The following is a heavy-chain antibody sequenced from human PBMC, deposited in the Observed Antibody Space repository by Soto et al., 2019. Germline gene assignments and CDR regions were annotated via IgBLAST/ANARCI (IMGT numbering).Heavy chain of an antibody. CDR3: ARDGYSGRSDGFDI. D-gene: IGHD1-26*01. CDR1: GFTFGAYS. Sequence: QVQLVESGGGVVQPGRSLRLSCAASGFTFGAYSMHWVRQPPGKGLEWVAVISYDGKNERYTEPVKGRFTVSRDNSKSTMYLQMNSLRSEDTAVYYCARDGYSGRSDGFDIWGQGTMVTVSS. CDR2: ISYDGKNE. V-gene: IGHV3-30*04. J-gene: IGHJ3*02.